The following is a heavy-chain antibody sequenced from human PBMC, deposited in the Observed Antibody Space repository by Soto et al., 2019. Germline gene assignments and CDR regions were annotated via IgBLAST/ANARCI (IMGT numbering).Heavy chain of an antibody. J-gene: IGHJ3*02. D-gene: IGHD3-22*01. CDR2: ISYDGSNK. V-gene: IGHV3-30-3*01. Sequence: PWGSLSLSFAASGLPLSGYAMHWVRQGPGKGLEWVAVISYDGSNKYYADSVKGRFHISRDNSKNTLYMQMNSLRAEDTAVYYCERDGGPAIVVVSGVVDIWGLGRMVTGS. CDR3: ERDGGPAIVVVSGVVDI. CDR1: GLPLSGYA.